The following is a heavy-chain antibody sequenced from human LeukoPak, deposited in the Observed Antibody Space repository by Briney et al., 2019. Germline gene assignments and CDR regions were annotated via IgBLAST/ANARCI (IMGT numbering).Heavy chain of an antibody. CDR2: IHYSGAT. J-gene: IGHJ4*02. Sequence: SETLSLTCAVYGGSITGYYWSWIRQTPGRGLEWVGEIHYSGATTYNPSLKSRATISTDTSKNQFSLRLSSVTAADTAIYYCARGNILAGYCFDFWGQGALVTVSS. CDR1: GGSITGYY. V-gene: IGHV4-34*01. D-gene: IGHD3-9*01. CDR3: ARGNILAGYCFDF.